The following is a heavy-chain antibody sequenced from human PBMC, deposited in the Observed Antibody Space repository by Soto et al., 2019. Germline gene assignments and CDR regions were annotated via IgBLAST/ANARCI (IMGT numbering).Heavy chain of an antibody. CDR2: IYPGDSDT. CDR1: GYNFNTYW. Sequence: GESLKISCEGSGYNFNTYWIGWVRQMPGKGLEWMALIYPGDSDTRYSPSFEGQVTLSVDRSISTAYLQWSSLKASDTAIHYCATSTVSYVDIVSSTTRGYFDHWGQGTLVTV. D-gene: IGHD5-12*01. V-gene: IGHV5-51*01. J-gene: IGHJ4*02. CDR3: ATSTVSYVDIVSSTTRGYFDH.